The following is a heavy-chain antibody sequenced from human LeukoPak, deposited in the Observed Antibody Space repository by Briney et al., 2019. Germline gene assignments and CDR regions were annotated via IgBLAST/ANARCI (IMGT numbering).Heavy chain of an antibody. V-gene: IGHV3-21*01. J-gene: IGHJ4*02. CDR2: ISSSSSYI. D-gene: IGHD3-22*01. CDR3: ARGTYYYDSSGYSSPGY. CDR1: GFTFSSYS. Sequence: PGGSLRLSCAASGFTFSSYSMNWVRQAPGKGLEWVSSISSSSSYIYYADSVKGRFTISRDNAKNSLHPQMNSLRAEDTAVYYCARGTYYYDSSGYSSPGYWGQGTLVTVSS.